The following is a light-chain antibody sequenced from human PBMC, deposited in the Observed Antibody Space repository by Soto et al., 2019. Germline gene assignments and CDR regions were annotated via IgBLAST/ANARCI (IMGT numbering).Light chain of an antibody. Sequence: QSVLTQPPSASGTPGQWVHISCAGSSSNIGSNTVNWYQQLPGTAPKLLIYTNNQRPSEVRDRFSGSKSGTSASLAISGLQSEDEADYYCAAWDDSLSVVVFGGGTKLTVL. J-gene: IGLJ2*01. CDR1: SSNIGSNT. CDR3: AAWDDSLSVVV. CDR2: TNN. V-gene: IGLV1-44*01.